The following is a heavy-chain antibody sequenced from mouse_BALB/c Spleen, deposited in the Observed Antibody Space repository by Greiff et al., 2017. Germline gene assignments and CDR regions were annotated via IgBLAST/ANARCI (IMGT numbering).Heavy chain of an antibody. CDR2: INPSTGYT. CDR3: ARGITTSWFAY. Sequence: VQLQQSGAELAKPGASVKMSCKASGYTFTSYWMHWVKQRPGQGLEWIGYINPSTGYTEYNQKFKDKATLTADKSSGTAYMQLSSLTSEDSAVYYCARGITTSWFAYWGQGTLVTVS. V-gene: IGHV1-7*01. D-gene: IGHD1-1*01. J-gene: IGHJ3*01. CDR1: GYTFTSYW.